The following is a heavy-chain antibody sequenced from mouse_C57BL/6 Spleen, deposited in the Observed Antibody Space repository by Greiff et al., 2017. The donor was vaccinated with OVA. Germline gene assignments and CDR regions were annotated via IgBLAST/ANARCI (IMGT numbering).Heavy chain of an antibody. CDR1: GYSITTGYY. CDR3: ARKGTTASWYFDV. CDR2: ISYDGSN. Sequence: EVQLQESGPGLVKPSQSLSLTCSVTGYSITTGYYWNWIRQFPGNKREWMSYISYDGSNNYNPSFKNRTPITLDTSKNQFFLKLNSVTGEDTATYDGARKGTTASWYFDVWGTGTTVTVSS. J-gene: IGHJ1*03. V-gene: IGHV3-6*01. D-gene: IGHD1-2*01.